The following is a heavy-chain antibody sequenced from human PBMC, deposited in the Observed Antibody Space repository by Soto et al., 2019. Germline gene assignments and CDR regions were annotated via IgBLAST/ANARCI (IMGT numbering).Heavy chain of an antibody. Sequence: GGSLRLSCAASGFAFSVYAMSWVRQAPGKGLEWVSSISGSGGTTYYADSVKGRFTISRDNSNNTLYLQMSSLRADDTAVYYCAKTRGEISSRYRGMDVWGQGTTVTVSS. D-gene: IGHD3-10*01. CDR2: ISGSGGTT. V-gene: IGHV3-23*01. J-gene: IGHJ6*02. CDR1: GFAFSVYA. CDR3: AKTRGEISSRYRGMDV.